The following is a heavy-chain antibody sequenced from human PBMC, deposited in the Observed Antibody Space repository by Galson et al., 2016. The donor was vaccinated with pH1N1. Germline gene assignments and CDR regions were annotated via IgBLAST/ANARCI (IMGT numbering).Heavy chain of an antibody. J-gene: IGHJ4*02. CDR1: GFTFSSYA. CDR3: ARGGMGSPDSGYDMTLHY. D-gene: IGHD5-12*01. V-gene: IGHV3-30-3*01. Sequence: SLRLSCAASGFTFSSYAMYWVRQAPGKGLEWVAVISYDGSNQYYADSVKGRFTISRDNSKSTLYLQMNSLRAEDTAVYYCARGGMGSPDSGYDMTLHYWGQGTLVTVSS. CDR2: ISYDGSNQ.